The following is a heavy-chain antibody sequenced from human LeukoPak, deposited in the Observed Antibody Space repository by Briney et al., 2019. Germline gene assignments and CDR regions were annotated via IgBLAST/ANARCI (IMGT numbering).Heavy chain of an antibody. CDR1: GGSISSGGYY. CDR2: IYYSGST. D-gene: IGHD3-3*01. V-gene: IGHV4-31*03. CDR3: AREDAPPEPSHYDFWSGYYTHFDY. J-gene: IGHJ4*02. Sequence: PSQTLSLTCTVSGGSISSGGYYWSWIRQHPGKGLEWIGYIYYSGSTYYNPSLKSRVTISVDTSKNQFSLKLSSVTAADTAVYYCAREDAPPEPSHYDFWSGYYTHFDYWGQGTLVTVSS.